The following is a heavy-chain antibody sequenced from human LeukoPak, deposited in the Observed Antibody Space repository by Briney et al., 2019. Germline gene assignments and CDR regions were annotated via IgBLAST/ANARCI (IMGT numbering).Heavy chain of an antibody. D-gene: IGHD5-24*01. CDR3: ARGIWSATRVDYYLDN. V-gene: IGHV1-3*01. CDR1: GYTFSGYA. Sequence: GASVKVSCNASGYTFSGYAIHWVRQAPGQRFEWMGWINAGNGHTKYSQNFQGRVTITRDSSANIVYMDVSSLTSEDTAVYYCARGIWSATRVDYYLDNWAGEPWSPSPQ. J-gene: IGHJ4*02. CDR2: INAGNGHT.